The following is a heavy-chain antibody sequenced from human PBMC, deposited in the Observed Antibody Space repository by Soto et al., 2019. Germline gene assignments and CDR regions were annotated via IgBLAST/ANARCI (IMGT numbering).Heavy chain of an antibody. CDR3: ARDRSNSPDYFDF. CDR2: IYYSGRT. V-gene: IGHV4-30-4*01. Sequence: QVQLQESGPGLVKPSQTLSLTGTVSGGSIDNYEYYWTWIRQPPGKGLEWVGYIYYSGRTNYNPSLNSRLTLSLDTSKNQFALRLTSVSAADTAMYYCARDRSNSPDYFDFWGQGTLVTVSS. CDR1: GGSIDNYEYY. J-gene: IGHJ4*02. D-gene: IGHD6-6*01.